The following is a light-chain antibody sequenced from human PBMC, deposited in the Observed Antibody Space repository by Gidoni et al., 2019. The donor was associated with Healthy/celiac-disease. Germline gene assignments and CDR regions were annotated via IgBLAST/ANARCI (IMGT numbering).Light chain of an antibody. V-gene: IGKV3-20*01. CDR3: QQYGSSSWT. CDR2: GAS. J-gene: IGKJ1*01. Sequence: EIVLTQSPGTLSLSPGERATLSCRASQSVSSSYLAWYQQKPSQAPRLLIYGASSRATGIPDRFSGSGSGTDFTLTISRLEPEDFAVYYCQQYGSSSWTFXXXTKVEIK. CDR1: QSVSSSY.